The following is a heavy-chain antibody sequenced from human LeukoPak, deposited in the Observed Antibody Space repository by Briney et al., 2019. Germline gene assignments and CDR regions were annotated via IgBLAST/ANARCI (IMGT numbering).Heavy chain of an antibody. D-gene: IGHD6-13*01. CDR2: INPSGGST. V-gene: IGHV1-46*01. Sequence: ASVKAACMASGYTFTIYYMRWVRQAPGQGLEWMGIINPSGGSTSYAQKFQGRVTMTRDTSTSTVYMELSSLRSEDTAVYYCARDSSSPQRTYGMDVWGQGTTVTVSS. CDR1: GYTFTIYY. J-gene: IGHJ6*02. CDR3: ARDSSSPQRTYGMDV.